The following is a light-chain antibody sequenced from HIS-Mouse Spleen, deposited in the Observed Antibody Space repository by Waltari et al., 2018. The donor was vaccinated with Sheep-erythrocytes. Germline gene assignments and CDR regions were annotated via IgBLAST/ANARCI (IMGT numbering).Light chain of an antibody. CDR3: QQRSNWPHT. V-gene: IGKV3-11*01. Sequence: EIVLTQFPAILSLSPGERATLSCRASRSVSSYLAWYQQKPGQAPRLLIYDASNRATGIPARFSGSGSGTDFTLTISSLEPEDFAVYYCQQRSNWPHTFGQGTKLEIK. J-gene: IGKJ2*01. CDR1: RSVSSY. CDR2: DAS.